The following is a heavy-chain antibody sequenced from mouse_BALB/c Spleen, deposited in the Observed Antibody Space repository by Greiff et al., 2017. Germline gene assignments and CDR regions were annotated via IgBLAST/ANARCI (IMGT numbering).Heavy chain of an antibody. J-gene: IGHJ3*01. V-gene: IGHV7-3*02. CDR2: IRNKANGYTT. CDR1: GFTFTDYY. Sequence: EVKLQESGGGLVQPGGSLRLSCATSGFTFTDYYMSWVRQPPGKALEWLGFIRNKANGYTTEYSASVKGRFTISRDNSQSILYLQMNTLRAEDSATYYCARAGGTGFLFAYWGQGTLVTVSA. CDR3: ARAGGTGFLFAY. D-gene: IGHD3-3*01.